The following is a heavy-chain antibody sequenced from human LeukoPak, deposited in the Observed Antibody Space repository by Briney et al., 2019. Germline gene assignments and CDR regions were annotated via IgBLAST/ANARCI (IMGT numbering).Heavy chain of an antibody. D-gene: IGHD6-19*01. CDR3: ARASPNSSGWPNDAFDI. Sequence: GASVKVSCKASGYTFTGYYMHWVRQAPGQGLEWMGWINPNSGSTNYAQKFQGWVTMTRDTSISTAYMELSRLRSDDTAVYYCARASPNSSGWPNDAFDIWGQGTMVTVSS. J-gene: IGHJ3*02. V-gene: IGHV1-2*04. CDR2: INPNSGST. CDR1: GYTFTGYY.